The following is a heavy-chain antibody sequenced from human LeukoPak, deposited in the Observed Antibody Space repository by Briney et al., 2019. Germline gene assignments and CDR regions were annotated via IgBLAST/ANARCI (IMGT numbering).Heavy chain of an antibody. Sequence: PGGSLRLSCAASGFTFDDYGMSWVRQAPGKGLEWVSAISGSGGSTYYADSVKGRFTISRDNSKNTLYLQMNSLRAEDTAVYYCARRGGAFDIWGQGTMVTVSS. D-gene: IGHD3-10*01. V-gene: IGHV3-23*01. CDR1: GFTFDDYG. CDR3: ARRGGAFDI. J-gene: IGHJ3*02. CDR2: ISGSGGST.